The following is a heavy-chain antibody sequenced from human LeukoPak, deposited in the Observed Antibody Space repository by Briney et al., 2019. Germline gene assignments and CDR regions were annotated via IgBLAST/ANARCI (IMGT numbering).Heavy chain of an antibody. Sequence: VGRGPIKKKKRVEVISYDGSNKYYADSVKGRFTISRDNSKNTLYLQMNSLRAEDTAVYYCAKLAMVRGVNFDYWGQGTLVTVSS. V-gene: IGHV3-30*18. CDR2: ISYDGSNK. D-gene: IGHD3-10*01. J-gene: IGHJ4*02. CDR3: AKLAMVRGVNFDY.